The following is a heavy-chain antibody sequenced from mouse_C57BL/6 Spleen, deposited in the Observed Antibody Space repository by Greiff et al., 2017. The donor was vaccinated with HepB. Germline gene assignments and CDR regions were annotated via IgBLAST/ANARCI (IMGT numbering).Heavy chain of an antibody. CDR1: GFTFSSYA. Sequence: EVQGVESGGGLVKPGGSLKLSCAASGFTFSSYAMSWVRQTPEKRLEWVATISDGGSYTYYPDNVKGRFTISRDNAKNNLYLQMSHLKSEDTAMYYCAREGGYGNPFAYWGQGTLVTVSA. D-gene: IGHD2-10*02. CDR3: AREGGYGNPFAY. J-gene: IGHJ3*01. CDR2: ISDGGSYT. V-gene: IGHV5-4*01.